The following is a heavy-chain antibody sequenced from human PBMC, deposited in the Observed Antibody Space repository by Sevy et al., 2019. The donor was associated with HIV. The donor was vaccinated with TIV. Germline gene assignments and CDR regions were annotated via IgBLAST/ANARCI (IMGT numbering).Heavy chain of an antibody. CDR3: SRVYSCGGACYYFDY. CDR2: IITSAGKV. D-gene: IGHD2-21*02. J-gene: IGHJ4*02. V-gene: IGHV1-69*13. Sequence: ASVKVSCRTFGGTFRSYIIAWMRQAPGQGLEWMGGIITSAGKVNYAQKFRGRVTITADDSTSTTYMEMSSLRSGDTAIYYCSRVYSCGGACYYFDYWGQGTLVTVSS. CDR1: GGTFRSYI.